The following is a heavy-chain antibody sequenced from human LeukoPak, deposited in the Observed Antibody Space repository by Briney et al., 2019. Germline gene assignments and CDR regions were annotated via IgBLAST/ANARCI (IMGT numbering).Heavy chain of an antibody. CDR1: GGSISSYY. CDR2: IYYSGST. V-gene: IGHV4-59*01. D-gene: IGHD3-22*01. CDR3: ARDYYDSSGYPNWFDP. J-gene: IGHJ5*02. Sequence: PSETLSLTCTVSGGSISSYYWSWIRQPPGKGLEWIGYIYYSGSTNYNPSLKSRVTISVDTSKNQFSLKLSSVTAADTAVYYCARDYYDSSGYPNWFDPWSQGTLVTVSS.